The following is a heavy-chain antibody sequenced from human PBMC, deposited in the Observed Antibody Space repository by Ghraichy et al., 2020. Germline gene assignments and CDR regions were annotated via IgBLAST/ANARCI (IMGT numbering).Heavy chain of an antibody. Sequence: SETLSLTCAVYGGSFSGYYWSWIRQPPGKGQEWIGEINHSGSTNYNPSLKSRVTISVDTSKNQFSLKLSSVTAADTAVYYCARGGVQWLVSFDYWGQGTLVTVSS. CDR3: ARGGVQWLVSFDY. V-gene: IGHV4-34*01. J-gene: IGHJ4*02. CDR1: GGSFSGYY. D-gene: IGHD6-19*01. CDR2: INHSGST.